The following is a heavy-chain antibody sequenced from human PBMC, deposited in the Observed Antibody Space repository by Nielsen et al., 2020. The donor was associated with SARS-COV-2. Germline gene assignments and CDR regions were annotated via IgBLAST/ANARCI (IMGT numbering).Heavy chain of an antibody. CDR2: ISGSGGST. J-gene: IGHJ4*02. Sequence: GGSLRLSCAASGFTFSSYAMSWVRQAPGKGLEWVSAISGSGGSTYYADSVKGRFTISRDNSKNTLYLQMNSLRAEDTAVYYCARDLGDFWSPLGGQGTLVTVSS. D-gene: IGHD3-3*01. CDR1: GFTFSSYA. V-gene: IGHV3-23*01. CDR3: ARDLGDFWSPL.